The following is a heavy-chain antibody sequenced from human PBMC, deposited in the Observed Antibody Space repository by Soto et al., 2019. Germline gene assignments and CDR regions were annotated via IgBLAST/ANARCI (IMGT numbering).Heavy chain of an antibody. Sequence: QVQLVQSGAEVKKPGASVKVSCKASGYTFTTHGISGVRQAPGQGLEWMGWVSGDNGNTNYAQSLQGRVTMTTDTSTNTAYMELRSLRSDDTAVYYCARDLGYCRSGTCYREWFDPWGQGTLVTVSS. CDR3: ARDLGYCRSGTCYREWFDP. V-gene: IGHV1-18*01. CDR2: VSGDNGNT. CDR1: GYTFTTHG. J-gene: IGHJ5*02. D-gene: IGHD2-15*01.